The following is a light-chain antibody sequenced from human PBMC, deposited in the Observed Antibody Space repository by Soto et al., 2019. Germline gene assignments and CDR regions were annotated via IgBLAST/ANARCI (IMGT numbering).Light chain of an antibody. J-gene: IGKJ1*01. CDR1: RSVSSNY. CDR2: DVS. V-gene: IGKV3-20*01. Sequence: DMVLTQSPGTLSLSPGERATISCRSSRSVSSNYLAWYQKKPDQAPRLVIYDVSGRATGIPDRFSGSGSGTDFTLTISRLEPEDFAVYYCQQYGSSPTFGQGTKVEIK. CDR3: QQYGSSPT.